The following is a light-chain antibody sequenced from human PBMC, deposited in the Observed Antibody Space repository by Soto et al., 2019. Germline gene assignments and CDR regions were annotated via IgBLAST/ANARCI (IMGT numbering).Light chain of an antibody. Sequence: DIQITQSPSSLSGYLRSTVKTTSRAIQSINSYLNWYQQKPGKAPKLLIYGGSSLQSGVPLRFSGSGSGTDFTLTISSLQPEDFATYYSQESYSNLWGTCGKGTKVDIK. V-gene: IGKV1-39*01. CDR1: QSINSY. CDR3: QESYSNLWGT. CDR2: GGS. J-gene: IGKJ1*01.